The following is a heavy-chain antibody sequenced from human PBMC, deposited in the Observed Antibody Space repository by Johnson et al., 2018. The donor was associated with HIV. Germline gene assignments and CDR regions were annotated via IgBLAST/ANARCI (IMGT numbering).Heavy chain of an antibody. V-gene: IGHV3-66*01. Sequence: VQLVESGGNLVQPGGSLRLSCAASGFSVSNYYMSWVRQAPGTGLEWVSVLFSDGTTYYADSVQGRFTISRDNSKNTLFLQMNSLRAEDTAVFYCARACRDGYTCDVYDIWGQGTMVTVSS. CDR3: ARACRDGYTCDVYDI. CDR2: LFSDGTT. D-gene: IGHD5-24*01. CDR1: GFSVSNYY. J-gene: IGHJ3*02.